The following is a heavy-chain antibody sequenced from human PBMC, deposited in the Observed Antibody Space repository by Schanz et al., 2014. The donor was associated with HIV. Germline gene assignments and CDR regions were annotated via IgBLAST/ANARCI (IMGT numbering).Heavy chain of an antibody. CDR1: GGTFSSYA. CDR3: ARFRTSSSSFYFYYYGLDV. CDR2: IIPIFGTS. J-gene: IGHJ6*02. D-gene: IGHD6-6*01. Sequence: QVQLVQSGAEVKKPGSSVKVSCKASGGTFSSYAISWVRQAPGQGLEWMGGIIPIFGTSNYAQKFQGRATITADESTSTAYMELSSLRSEDTAVYYCARFRTSSSSFYFYYYGLDVWGQGTTVAVSS. V-gene: IGHV1-69*01.